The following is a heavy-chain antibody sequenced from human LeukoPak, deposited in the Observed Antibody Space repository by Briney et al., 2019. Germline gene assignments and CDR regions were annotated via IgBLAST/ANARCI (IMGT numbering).Heavy chain of an antibody. J-gene: IGHJ5*01. Sequence: GGSLRLSCAASGFTFSDYYMSWIRQAPGKGLEWVSYICSSGSTIYAADSVKGRFTISRDNAKNSLYLQRKSRRAEDTAVYYCARDFLSGGFDSGGQGTLVTVSS. D-gene: IGHD1-14*01. CDR1: GFTFSDYY. CDR3: ARDFLSGGFDS. V-gene: IGHV3-11*01. CDR2: ICSSGSTI.